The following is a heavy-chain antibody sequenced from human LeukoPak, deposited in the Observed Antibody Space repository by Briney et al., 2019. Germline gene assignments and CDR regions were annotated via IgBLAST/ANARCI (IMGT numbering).Heavy chain of an antibody. J-gene: IGHJ4*02. D-gene: IGHD7-27*01. V-gene: IGHV3-7*01. CDR1: RFTFICFG. CDR3: AKNWGSLDY. CDR2: IKQDGSEK. Sequence: GGSLRLSYTASRFTFICFGIRGVRQAPGKGLDGVANIKQDGSEKYYVDSVKGRFTISRDNAKNSLYLQMNSLRAEDTAVYYCAKNWGSLDYWGPGTLVTVSS.